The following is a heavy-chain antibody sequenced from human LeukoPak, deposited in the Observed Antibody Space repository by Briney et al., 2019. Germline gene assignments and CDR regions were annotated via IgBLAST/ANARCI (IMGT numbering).Heavy chain of an antibody. V-gene: IGHV4-59*01. CDR2: MYNSGST. CDR1: GGSISGSY. Sequence: SETLSLTCTVSGGSISGSYWSWIRQPPGRGLEWIAYMYNSGSTNHNPSLKSRVTISIDTSKNQFSLKLSSLTAADTAIYYCARGIESYGGYGYWGQGILVTVSS. J-gene: IGHJ4*02. D-gene: IGHD4-17*01. CDR3: ARGIESYGGYGY.